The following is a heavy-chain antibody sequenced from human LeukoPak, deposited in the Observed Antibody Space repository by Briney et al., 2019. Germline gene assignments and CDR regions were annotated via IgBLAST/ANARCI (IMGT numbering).Heavy chain of an antibody. CDR3: ARDRLGAILFFDY. CDR2: ISYDGSNK. CDR1: GFTFSSYA. Sequence: PGGSLRFSCAGSGFTFSSYAMHWVRHTPGKGLVWVAVISYDGSNKYYADYVKGRFTISRDNSKNTLYLQMNSLRAEDTAVYYCARDRLGAILFFDYWGQGTLVTVSS. V-gene: IGHV3-30*17. D-gene: IGHD1-26*01. J-gene: IGHJ4*02.